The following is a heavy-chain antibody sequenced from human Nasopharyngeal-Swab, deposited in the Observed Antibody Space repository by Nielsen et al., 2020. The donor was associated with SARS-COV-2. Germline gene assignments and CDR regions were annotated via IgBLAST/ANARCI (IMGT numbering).Heavy chain of an antibody. CDR3: ARDRATNYFDY. CDR2: INTNTGNP. Sequence: VRQMPGKGLEWMGWINTNTGNPTYAQGFTGRFVFSLDTSVSTAYLQISSLKAEDTAVYYCARDRATNYFDYWGQGTLVTVSS. J-gene: IGHJ4*02. V-gene: IGHV7-4-1*02.